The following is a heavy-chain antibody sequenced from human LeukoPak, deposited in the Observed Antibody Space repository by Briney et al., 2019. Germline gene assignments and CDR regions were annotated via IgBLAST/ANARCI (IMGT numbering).Heavy chain of an antibody. D-gene: IGHD3-3*01. V-gene: IGHV4-30-2*01. J-gene: IGHJ4*02. CDR3: ARSSFGVVIGFDY. CDR1: GGSISSGGYS. Sequence: SQTLSLTCAVSGGSISSGGYSWSWIRQPPGKGLEWIGYIYHSGSTYYNPSLKSRVTISVDRSKNQFSLKLSSVTAADTAVYYCARSSFGVVIGFDYWGQGTLVTVSS. CDR2: IYHSGST.